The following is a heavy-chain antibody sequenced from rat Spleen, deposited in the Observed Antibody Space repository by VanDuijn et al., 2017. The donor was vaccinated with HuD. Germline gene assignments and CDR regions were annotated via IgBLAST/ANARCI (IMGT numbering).Heavy chain of an antibody. D-gene: IGHD1-9*01. V-gene: IGHV5S13*01. Sequence: VQLKESGPGLVQPSQTLSLTCTVSGFSLTSNTVSWVRQPPGKGLEWIASISTGGDYTYFRDSVKGRFTLSRDNAKNSLYLQMDSLRSEDTATYYCARHGYNSYFDYWGQGVMVTVSS. CDR3: ARHGYNSYFDY. CDR1: GFSLTSNT. J-gene: IGHJ2*01. CDR2: ISTGGDYT.